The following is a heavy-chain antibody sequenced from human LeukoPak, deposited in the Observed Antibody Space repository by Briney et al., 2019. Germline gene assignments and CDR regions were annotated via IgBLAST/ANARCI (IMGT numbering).Heavy chain of an antibody. V-gene: IGHV3-23*01. D-gene: IGHD4-17*01. J-gene: IGHJ4*02. Sequence: TGGSLRLSCAASGFTFSGYAMSWVRQAPGKGLEWVSAISGSGGSTYYADSVKGRFTISRDNSKNTLYLQMNSLRAEDTAVYYCARDLYGVSHDYWGQGTLVTVSS. CDR2: ISGSGGST. CDR1: GFTFSGYA. CDR3: ARDLYGVSHDY.